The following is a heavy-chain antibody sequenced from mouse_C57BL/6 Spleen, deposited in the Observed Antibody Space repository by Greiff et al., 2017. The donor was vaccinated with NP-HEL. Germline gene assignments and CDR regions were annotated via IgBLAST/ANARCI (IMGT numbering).Heavy chain of an antibody. Sequence: VQLQQSGPELVKPGASVKISCKASGYTFTDYYMNWVKQSHGKSLEWIGRIYPGDGDTNYNGKFKGKATLTADKSSSTAYMQLSSLTSEDSAVYFCARDYWGYFDVWGTGTTVTVSS. J-gene: IGHJ1*03. V-gene: IGHV1-82*01. CDR3: ARDYWGYFDV. D-gene: IGHD1-1*02. CDR2: IYPGDGDT. CDR1: GYTFTDYY.